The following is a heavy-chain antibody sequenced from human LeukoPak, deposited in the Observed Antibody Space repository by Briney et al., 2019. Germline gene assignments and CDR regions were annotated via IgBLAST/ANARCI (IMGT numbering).Heavy chain of an antibody. CDR2: IRYDGQNK. CDR3: AKEEEQWLELGHFPH. J-gene: IGHJ1*01. CDR1: GFIFGAYG. D-gene: IGHD6-19*01. Sequence: GGSLRLSCAASGFIFGAYGLHWVRRAPGKGPEWVALIRYDGQNKYYADSVKGRFTVSRDNSKNTLFLQMNSLTPDDTAVYYCAKEEEQWLELGHFPHWGQGTLVIVSS. V-gene: IGHV3-30*02.